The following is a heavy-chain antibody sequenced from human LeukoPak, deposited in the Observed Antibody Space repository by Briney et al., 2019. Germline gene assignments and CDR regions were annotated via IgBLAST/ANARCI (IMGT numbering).Heavy chain of an antibody. V-gene: IGHV3-21*01. J-gene: IGHJ6*02. D-gene: IGHD2-15*01. CDR2: ISSSSSYI. CDR1: GFTFSSYS. Sequence: TPGGSLRLSCAASGFTFSSYSMNWVRQAPGKGLEWVSSISSSSSYIYYADSVKGRFTISRDNAKNSLYLQMNSLRAEDTAVYYCASASLGHCSGGSCYYYYGMDVWGQGTTVTVSS. CDR3: ASASLGHCSGGSCYYYYGMDV.